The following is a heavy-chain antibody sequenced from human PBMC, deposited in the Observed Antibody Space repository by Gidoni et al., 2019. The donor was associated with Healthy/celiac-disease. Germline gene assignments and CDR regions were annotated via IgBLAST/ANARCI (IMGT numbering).Heavy chain of an antibody. Sequence: QVQLVESGGGVVQPGRSLRLSCAASGFTFSSYAMHWVRQAPGKGLEWVAVISDDGSNKYYADSVKGRFTISRDNSKNTLYLQMNSLRAEDTAVYYCARGMVVVADLGAFDIWGQGTMVTVSS. D-gene: IGHD2-15*01. CDR2: ISDDGSNK. V-gene: IGHV3-30-3*01. CDR3: ARGMVVVADLGAFDI. J-gene: IGHJ3*02. CDR1: GFTFSSYA.